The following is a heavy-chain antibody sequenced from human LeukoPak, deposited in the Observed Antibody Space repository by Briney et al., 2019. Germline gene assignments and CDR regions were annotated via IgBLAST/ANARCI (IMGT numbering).Heavy chain of an antibody. J-gene: IGHJ6*03. D-gene: IGHD6-13*01. CDR1: GYSISSGYY. CDR3: ARRRGGGRFSSSPYYYMDV. V-gene: IGHV4-38-2*02. CDR2: IYHSGST. Sequence: PSETLSLTCTVSGYSISSGYYWGWIRQPPGKGLEWIGSIYHSGSTYYNPSLKSRVTISVDTSKNQFSLKLSSVTAADTAVYYCARRRGGGRFSSSPYYYMDVWGKGTTVTVSS.